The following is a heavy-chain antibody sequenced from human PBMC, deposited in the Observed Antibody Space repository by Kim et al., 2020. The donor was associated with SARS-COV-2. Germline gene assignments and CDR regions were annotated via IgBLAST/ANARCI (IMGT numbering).Heavy chain of an antibody. J-gene: IGHJ4*02. D-gene: IGHD6-6*01. Sequence: ASVKVSCKASGYTFTSYGISWVRQAPGQGLEWMGWISAYNGNTNYAQKLQGRVTMTTDTSTSTAYMELRSLRSDDTAVYYCARVEYSSSYPHERDSNFDYWGQGTLVTVSS. CDR1: GYTFTSYG. CDR3: ARVEYSSSYPHERDSNFDY. V-gene: IGHV1-18*01. CDR2: ISAYNGNT.